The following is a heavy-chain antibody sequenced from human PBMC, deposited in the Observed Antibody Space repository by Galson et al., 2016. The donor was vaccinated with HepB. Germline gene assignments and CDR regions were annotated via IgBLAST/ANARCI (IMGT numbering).Heavy chain of an antibody. CDR3: ASGRSLGD. J-gene: IGHJ4*02. CDR1: GFDFGRYW. Sequence: LRLSCAISGFDFGRYWMPWARQAPGKGLEWVANINQDGRQRNYLDSGKDRFFISRDNAKSSLYLQMNSLGPDDTALYFCASGRSLGDWGQGVLVSVSS. V-gene: IGHV3-7*01. D-gene: IGHD7-27*01. CDR2: INQDGRQR.